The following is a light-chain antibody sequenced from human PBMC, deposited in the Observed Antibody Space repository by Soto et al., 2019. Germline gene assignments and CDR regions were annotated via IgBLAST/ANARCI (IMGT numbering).Light chain of an antibody. J-gene: IGKJ1*01. Sequence: DIQMTQSPSSLSASVGDRVTITCRASQGISNYLAWYQLKQGKVPKLLIYAASTLQSGVPSRFSGSGSGKDFTLTISSLQPEDVATYYCQKYNCAPWTFGQGTKVEIK. CDR2: AAS. V-gene: IGKV1-27*01. CDR1: QGISNY. CDR3: QKYNCAPWT.